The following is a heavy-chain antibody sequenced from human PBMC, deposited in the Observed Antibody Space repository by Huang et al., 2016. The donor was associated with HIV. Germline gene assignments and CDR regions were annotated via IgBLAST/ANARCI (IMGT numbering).Heavy chain of an antibody. D-gene: IGHD5-12*01. Sequence: QVQLQESGPGLVKPSESLSLTCTFSGGSISSYSWSWIRQPPGKGLECIGYIYYSGSTNCNPSLKSRVTIAVDTSKNQFSLKLRSVTAADTAVYYCARGPSPWLQEAFDIWGQGTMVTVSS. V-gene: IGHV4-59*01. J-gene: IGHJ3*02. CDR2: IYYSGST. CDR3: ARGPSPWLQEAFDI. CDR1: GGSISSYS.